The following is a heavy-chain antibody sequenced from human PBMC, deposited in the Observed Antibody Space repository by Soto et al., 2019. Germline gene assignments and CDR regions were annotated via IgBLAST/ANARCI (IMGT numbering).Heavy chain of an antibody. J-gene: IGHJ3*02. D-gene: IGHD3-22*01. CDR1: GYTLTSYA. V-gene: IGHV1-3*01. CDR2: INAGNGNT. Sequence: ASVEFSCKASGYTLTSYAMHWVRQAPGQRLEWMGWINAGNGNTKYSQKFQGRVTMTRNTSISTAYMELSSLRSEDTAVYYCARATYYYDSSGPDAFDIWGQGTMVTVSS. CDR3: ARATYYYDSSGPDAFDI.